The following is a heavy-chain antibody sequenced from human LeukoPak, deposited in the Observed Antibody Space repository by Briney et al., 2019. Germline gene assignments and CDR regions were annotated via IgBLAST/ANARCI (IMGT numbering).Heavy chain of an antibody. Sequence: PGGSLRLSCAASGFTLSSFEMNWVRQAPGKGLEWVSYISRSGNTIYYADSVKGRFTISRDNAKNSLYLQMNNLRAEDTAVYYCARAGVDYYDSSDYYYPWYWGQGTLVTVSS. CDR2: ISRSGNTI. V-gene: IGHV3-48*03. CDR3: ARAGVDYYDSSDYYYPWY. CDR1: GFTLSSFE. J-gene: IGHJ4*02. D-gene: IGHD3-22*01.